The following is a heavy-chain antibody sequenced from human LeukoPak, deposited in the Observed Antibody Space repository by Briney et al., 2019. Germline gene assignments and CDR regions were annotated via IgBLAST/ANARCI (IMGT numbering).Heavy chain of an antibody. CDR2: IYSSDT. CDR3: ARSVRGAVSGYYYYMDV. D-gene: IGHD3-10*01. Sequence: SETLSLTCTVSGVSISDYYWSWIRQPPGRGLEWIGYIYSSDTNYNPSLKSRVTISVDTSKNQFSLKLSSVTAADTAVYYCARSVRGAVSGYYYYMDVWGKGTTVTISS. J-gene: IGHJ6*03. CDR1: GVSISDYY. V-gene: IGHV4-59*08.